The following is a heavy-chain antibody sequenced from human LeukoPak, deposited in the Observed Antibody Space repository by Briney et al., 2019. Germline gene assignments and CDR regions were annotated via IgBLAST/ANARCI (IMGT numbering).Heavy chain of an antibody. D-gene: IGHD6-6*01. CDR2: IYYSGST. V-gene: IGHV4-31*03. CDR1: GGSISSGGYY. Sequence: SETLSLTCTVSGGSISSGGYYWSWIRQHPGKGLEWIGYIYYSGSTYYNPSLKSRVTISVDTSKNQFSLKLSSVTAADTAVYYCARSRPPRIAARLGSVYAFDIWGQGTMVTVSS. CDR3: ARSRPPRIAARLGSVYAFDI. J-gene: IGHJ3*02.